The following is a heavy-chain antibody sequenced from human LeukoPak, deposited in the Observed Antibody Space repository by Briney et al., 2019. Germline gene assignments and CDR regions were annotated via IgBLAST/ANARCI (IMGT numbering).Heavy chain of an antibody. Sequence: GGSLRLSCAASGFTFSSYPMYWVRQAPGKGLEWLSYISNSSDTIYYGDSVQGRFTISRDNDRNSLYLQMNSLRGEDSAVYYCARTLSETWGTPPASWGQGTLVTVSS. D-gene: IGHD7-27*01. CDR2: ISNSSDTI. CDR1: GFTFSSYP. V-gene: IGHV3-48*04. J-gene: IGHJ4*02. CDR3: ARTLSETWGTPPAS.